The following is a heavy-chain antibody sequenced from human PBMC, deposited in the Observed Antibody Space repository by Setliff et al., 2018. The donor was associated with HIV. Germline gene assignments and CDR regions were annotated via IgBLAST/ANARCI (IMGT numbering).Heavy chain of an antibody. CDR3: AKGAGFYGDYTFDH. D-gene: IGHD4-17*01. CDR1: GGSISSETFS. J-gene: IGHJ4*02. Sequence: SETLSLTCTVSGGSISSETFSWNWIRQPAGKGLEWIGRIYTSGSTDYNPSLKSRVTMSVDTSKNQFSLKLSSVTAADTAVYYCAKGAGFYGDYTFDHWGQGRQVTVSS. CDR2: IYTSGST. V-gene: IGHV4-61*02.